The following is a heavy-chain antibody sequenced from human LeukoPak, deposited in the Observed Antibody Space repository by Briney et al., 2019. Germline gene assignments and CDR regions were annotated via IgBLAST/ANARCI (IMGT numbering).Heavy chain of an antibody. D-gene: IGHD2-2*01. CDR3: ARLEWALAIEPAAMGKKEIKYYYYMDV. CDR1: GFTFSNAW. V-gene: IGHV3-48*01. Sequence: GGSLRLSCAASGFTFSNAWMSWVRQAPGKGLEWVSYISDRSNTTYYADSVKGRFTIFRDNAKNSLYLQMNRLRVEDTAVYYCARLEWALAIEPAAMGKKEIKYYYYMDVWGRGTTVTVSS. CDR2: ISDRSNTT. J-gene: IGHJ6*03.